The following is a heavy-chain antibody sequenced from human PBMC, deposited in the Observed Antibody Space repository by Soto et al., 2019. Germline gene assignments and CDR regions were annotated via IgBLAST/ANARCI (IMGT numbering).Heavy chain of an antibody. Sequence: QVQLVQSGAEVKKPGASVKVSCKASGYSFNTYAISWVRQAPGQGLEWMGWISGYNHNTNYEGKFQGRVTVTADRSTSTAYMALRSLTSNDTAVYYCARESGMDVWGQGTPVTVS. CDR3: ARESGMDV. CDR2: ISGYNHNT. CDR1: GYSFNTYA. J-gene: IGHJ6*02. V-gene: IGHV1-18*01.